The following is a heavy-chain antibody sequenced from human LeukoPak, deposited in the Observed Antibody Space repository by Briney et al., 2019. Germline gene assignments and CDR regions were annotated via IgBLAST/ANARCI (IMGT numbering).Heavy chain of an antibody. CDR3: ASYCSSTSCQGDDAFDI. D-gene: IGHD2-2*01. CDR1: GGTFSSYA. Sequence: GASVKVSCKASGGTFSSYAISWVRQAPGQGLEWMGGIIPIFGTANYAQKFQGRVTITADESTSTAYMELSSLRSEDTAVYYCASYCSSTSCQGDDAFDIWGQGTMVTVSS. V-gene: IGHV1-69*13. J-gene: IGHJ3*02. CDR2: IIPIFGTA.